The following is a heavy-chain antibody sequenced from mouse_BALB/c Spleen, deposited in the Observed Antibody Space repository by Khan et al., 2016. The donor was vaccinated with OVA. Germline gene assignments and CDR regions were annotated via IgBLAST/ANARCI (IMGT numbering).Heavy chain of an antibody. CDR1: GFTFSTYG. Sequence: VQLQESGGDLVKPEGSLKLSCAASGFTFSTYGMSWVRQTPDKRLEWVATISSGGSYTYYPDSVKGRFTISRDNAKNTLYLQMSSLKSEDTAMFYCARLAYYYDSEGFAYWGQGTLVTVSA. CDR2: ISSGGSYT. D-gene: IGHD1-1*01. CDR3: ARLAYYYDSEGFAY. V-gene: IGHV5-6*01. J-gene: IGHJ3*01.